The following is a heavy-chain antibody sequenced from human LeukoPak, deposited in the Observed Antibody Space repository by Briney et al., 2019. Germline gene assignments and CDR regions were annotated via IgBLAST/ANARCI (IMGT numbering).Heavy chain of an antibody. CDR2: VNPNSGGT. Sequence: ASVKVSCKASGFTFTGYYMHWVRQAPGQGLEWMGWVNPNSGGTKYAQKFQGRVSMTSDTSISTAYMELTRLTSDDTAVYFCARDYYGGERSLGYWGQGTLVTVSS. CDR3: ARDYYGGERSLGY. V-gene: IGHV1-2*02. J-gene: IGHJ4*02. D-gene: IGHD4-23*01. CDR1: GFTFTGYY.